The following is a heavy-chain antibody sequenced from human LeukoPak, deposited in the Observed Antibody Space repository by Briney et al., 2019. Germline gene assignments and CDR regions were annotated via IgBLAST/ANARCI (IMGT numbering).Heavy chain of an antibody. CDR3: ARDIAVAGTPYYYYYMDV. J-gene: IGHJ6*03. CDR2: ISSSGSTI. Sequence: PGGSLRLSCAASGFTFSSYEMNWVRQAPGKGLEWVSYISSSGSTIYYADSVKGRFTISRDNAKNSLYLQMNSLRAEDTAVYYCARDIAVAGTPYYYYYMDVWGKGTTVTISS. CDR1: GFTFSSYE. V-gene: IGHV3-48*03. D-gene: IGHD6-13*01.